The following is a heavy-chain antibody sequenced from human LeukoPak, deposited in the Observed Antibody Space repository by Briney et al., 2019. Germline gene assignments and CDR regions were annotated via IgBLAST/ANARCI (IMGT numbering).Heavy chain of an antibody. D-gene: IGHD4-17*01. CDR3: ARKKIRSDAFDI. V-gene: IGHV1-8*01. CDR1: GYTFSSYD. Sequence: ASVKVSCTASGYTFSSYDLNWVRQATGHGLEWMGWMNPNSGNTGYAQKFNGRVTMTRNPSITTANRELSSLRSEDTAVYYCARKKIRSDAFDIWGQGTMVTVSS. J-gene: IGHJ3*02. CDR2: MNPNSGNT.